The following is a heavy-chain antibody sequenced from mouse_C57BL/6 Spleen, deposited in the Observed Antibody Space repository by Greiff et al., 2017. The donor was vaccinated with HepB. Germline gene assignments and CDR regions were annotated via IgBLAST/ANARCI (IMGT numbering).Heavy chain of an antibody. CDR1: GYTFTDYE. Sequence: QVQLQQSGAELVRPGASVTLSCKASGYTFTDYEMHWVKQTPVHGLEWIGAIDPETGGTAYNQKFKGKAILTADKSSSTAYMELRSLTSEDSAVYYCTRGRDLLWAYWGQGTLVTVSA. J-gene: IGHJ3*01. CDR3: TRGRDLLWAY. V-gene: IGHV1-15*01. CDR2: IDPETGGT. D-gene: IGHD2-1*01.